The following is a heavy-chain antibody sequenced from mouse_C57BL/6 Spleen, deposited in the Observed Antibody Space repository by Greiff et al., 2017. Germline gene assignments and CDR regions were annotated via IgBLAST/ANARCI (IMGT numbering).Heavy chain of an antibody. Sequence: EVQRVESGGDLVKPGGSLKLSCAASGFTFSSYGMSWVRQTPDKRLEWVATISSGGSYTYYPDSVKGRFTISRDNAKNTLYLQMSSLKSEDTAMYYCARRDYGGYFDYWGQGTTLTVSS. CDR2: ISSGGSYT. CDR1: GFTFSSYG. D-gene: IGHD2-4*01. CDR3: ARRDYGGYFDY. V-gene: IGHV5-6*01. J-gene: IGHJ2*01.